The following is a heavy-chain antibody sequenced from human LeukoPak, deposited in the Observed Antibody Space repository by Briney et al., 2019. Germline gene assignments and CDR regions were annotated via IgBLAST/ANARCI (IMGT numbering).Heavy chain of an antibody. CDR1: GGSISSSSYY. J-gene: IGHJ6*03. V-gene: IGHV4-39*07. CDR3: AGGAMVNRGYYYYMDV. D-gene: IGHD5-18*01. CDR2: IYYTGST. Sequence: PSETLSLTCTVSGGSISSSSYYWGWIRQPPGKGLEWIGSIYYTGSTYYNPSLKSRVTISVDTSKNQFSLKLSSVTAADTAVYYCAGGAMVNRGYYYYMDVWGKGTTVTVSS.